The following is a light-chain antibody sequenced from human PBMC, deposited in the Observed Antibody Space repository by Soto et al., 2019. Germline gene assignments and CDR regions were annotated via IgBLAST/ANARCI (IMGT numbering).Light chain of an antibody. CDR2: AAS. V-gene: IGKV1-39*01. CDR3: QQTYSLPYT. Sequence: DIQMTQSPSSLSASVGDRVTISCRAGQSISTYLNWYQQKPGKAPNLLIYAASTLQGGVPSRFSGSGSGTDFTLNISGLQPEDFASYSCQQTYSLPYTFGQGTKLEIK. CDR1: QSISTY. J-gene: IGKJ2*01.